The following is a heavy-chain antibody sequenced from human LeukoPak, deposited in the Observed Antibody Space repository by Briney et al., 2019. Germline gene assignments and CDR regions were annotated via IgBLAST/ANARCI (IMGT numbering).Heavy chain of an antibody. CDR2: MNPNSGNT. V-gene: IGHV1-8*01. CDR3: ASGELWFGELDRLDY. J-gene: IGHJ4*02. CDR1: GYTFTSYD. D-gene: IGHD3-10*01. Sequence: ASVKVSCKASGYTFTSYDINWVRQATGQGLEWMGWMNPNSGNTGYAQKLQGRVTMTTDTSTSSAYMELRSLRSDDTAVYYCASGELWFGELDRLDYWGQGTLVTVSS.